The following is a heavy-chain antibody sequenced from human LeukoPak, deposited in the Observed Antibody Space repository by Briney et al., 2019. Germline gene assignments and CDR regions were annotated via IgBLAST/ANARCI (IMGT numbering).Heavy chain of an antibody. CDR2: FDPDDGET. CDR3: ATVRVRSYDFWSGYYTGVY. CDR1: GYTLTELS. Sequence: GSVSVSCAVSGYTLTELSMHWVRQAPGKGLEWMGVFDPDDGETIYAQQFQGRVTMTEDTTTDTVYMELSSLRSADTAVYYCATVRVRSYDFWSGYYTGVYWGQGTLVTVSS. J-gene: IGHJ4*02. D-gene: IGHD3-3*01. V-gene: IGHV1-24*01.